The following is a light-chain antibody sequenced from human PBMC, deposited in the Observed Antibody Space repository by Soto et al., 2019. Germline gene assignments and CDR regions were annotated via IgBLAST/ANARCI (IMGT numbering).Light chain of an antibody. CDR2: GAS. CDR3: QQRSNWPSIT. V-gene: IGKV3-11*01. J-gene: IGKJ5*01. CDR1: QSVSSN. Sequence: EIVMTQSPPTLSVSPGERATLSCRASQSVSSNLAWYQQKPGQAPRLLIYGASNRATGIPARFSGSGSGTDFTLTISSLEPEDFAVYYCQQRSNWPSITFGQGTRLEIK.